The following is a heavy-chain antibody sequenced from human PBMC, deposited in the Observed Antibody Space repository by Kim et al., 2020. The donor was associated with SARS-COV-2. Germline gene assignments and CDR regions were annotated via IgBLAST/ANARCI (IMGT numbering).Heavy chain of an antibody. V-gene: IGHV3-21*01. J-gene: IGHJ4*02. CDR3: ARDGGTTGFDY. Sequence: YYADSVKGRFTISRDNAKNSLYLQMNSLRAEDTAVYYCARDGGTTGFDYWGQGTLVTVSS. D-gene: IGHD4-17*01.